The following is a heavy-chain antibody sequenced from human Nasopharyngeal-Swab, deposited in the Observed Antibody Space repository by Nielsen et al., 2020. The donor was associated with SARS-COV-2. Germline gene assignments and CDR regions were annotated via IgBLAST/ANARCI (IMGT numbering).Heavy chain of an antibody. Sequence: SETLSLTCTVSGGSISSGSYYWSWIRQPAGKGLEWIGRIYTSGSTNYNPSLKSRVTISVDTSKNQFSLKLSSVTAADTAVYYCATGPASIAVAGTSYYYYGMDVWGQGTTVTVSS. CDR2: IYTSGST. CDR1: GGSISSGSYY. J-gene: IGHJ6*02. V-gene: IGHV4-61*02. CDR3: ATGPASIAVAGTSYYYYGMDV. D-gene: IGHD6-19*01.